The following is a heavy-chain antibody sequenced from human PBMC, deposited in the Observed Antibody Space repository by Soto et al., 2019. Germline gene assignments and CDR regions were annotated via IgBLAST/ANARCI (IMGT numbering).Heavy chain of an antibody. D-gene: IGHD1-26*01. V-gene: IGHV3-15*01. J-gene: IGHJ4*02. CDR2: IKSKTDGGTT. CDR1: GYTFTSYG. CDR3: TTDLLY. Sequence: VQLVQSGAEVKKPGASVKVSCKASGYTFTSYGISWVRQAPGKGLEWVGRIKSKTDGGTTDYAAPVKGRFTISRDDSKNTLYLQMNSLKTEDTAVYYCTTDLLYWGQGTLVTVSS.